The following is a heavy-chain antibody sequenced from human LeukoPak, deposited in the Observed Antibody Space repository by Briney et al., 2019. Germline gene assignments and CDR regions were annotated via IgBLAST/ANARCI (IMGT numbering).Heavy chain of an antibody. V-gene: IGHV4-59*01. CDR1: GDSMSKYY. CDR2: IYYDGST. CDR3: ASRLYTSGWGMDV. D-gene: IGHD6-19*01. Sequence: PSETLSLTCTVSGDSMSKYYWTWIRQPPGKELEWMGYIYYDGSTNSSPSLKSRVTISADTSKNQFSLRLSSVTAADTAVYYCASRLYTSGWGMDVWGKGTTVTVSS. J-gene: IGHJ6*03.